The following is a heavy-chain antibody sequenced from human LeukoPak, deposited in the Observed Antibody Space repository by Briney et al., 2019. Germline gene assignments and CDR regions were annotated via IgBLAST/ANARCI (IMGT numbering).Heavy chain of an antibody. CDR2: IKQDGSEK. J-gene: IGHJ4*02. Sequence: GGSLRLSCAASGFTFSTYAMSWVRQARGQGLEWVANIKQDGSEKYYVDSVKGRFTISRDNAKNSLYLQMNSLRAEDTAVYYCARDKIVGATTLDSWGQGTQVTVSA. D-gene: IGHD1-26*01. V-gene: IGHV3-7*01. CDR1: GFTFSTYA. CDR3: ARDKIVGATTLDS.